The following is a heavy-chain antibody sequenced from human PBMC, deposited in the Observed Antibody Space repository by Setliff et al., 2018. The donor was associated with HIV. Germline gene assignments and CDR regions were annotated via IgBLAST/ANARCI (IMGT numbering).Heavy chain of an antibody. V-gene: IGHV4-34*01. Sequence: PSETLSLTCAVYGGSFSGYYWSWIRQPPGKGLEWIGEIYHSGSTNYSPSLKSRVTISGDTSKNHFSLKLTSVTAADTAVYYCTRTPYDSLMGYYYYGMDVWGQGTTVTVSS. CDR2: IYHSGST. J-gene: IGHJ6*02. CDR1: GGSFSGYY. D-gene: IGHD2-8*01. CDR3: TRTPYDSLMGYYYYGMDV.